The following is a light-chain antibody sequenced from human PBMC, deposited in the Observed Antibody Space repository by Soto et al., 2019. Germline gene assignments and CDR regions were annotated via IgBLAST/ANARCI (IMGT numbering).Light chain of an antibody. CDR3: SSYISRSTFVV. J-gene: IGLJ2*01. V-gene: IGLV2-14*01. CDR1: SRDVGGYIY. Sequence: QSALTQPASVSGSPGQSITISCTGTSRDVGGYIYVSWHQQHPGKAPKVIITEVSNRPSGVSNRFSGSKSGNTASLTISGLQAEDEADYYCSSYISRSTFVVFGGGTQLTVL. CDR2: EVS.